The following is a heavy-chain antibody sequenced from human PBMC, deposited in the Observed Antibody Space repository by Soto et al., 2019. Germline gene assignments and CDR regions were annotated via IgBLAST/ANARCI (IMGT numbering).Heavy chain of an antibody. CDR3: AKDRGQDNWNYYYYYYGMDV. V-gene: IGHV3-30*18. D-gene: IGHD1-1*01. J-gene: IGHJ6*02. Sequence: GGSLRLSCAASGFTFSSYGMHWVRQAPGKGLEWVAVISYDGSNKYYADSVKGRFTISRDNSKNTLYLQMNSLRAEDTAVYYCAKDRGQDNWNYYYYYYGMDVWGQGTTVTVSS. CDR2: ISYDGSNK. CDR1: GFTFSSYG.